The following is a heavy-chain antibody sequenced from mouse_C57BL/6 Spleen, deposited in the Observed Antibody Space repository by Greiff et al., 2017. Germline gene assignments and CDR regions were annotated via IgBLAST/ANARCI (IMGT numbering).Heavy chain of an antibody. D-gene: IGHD1-1*01. V-gene: IGHV2-5*01. J-gene: IGHJ4*01. CDR3: AKNLYDYYAMDY. Sequence: LQESGPGLVQPSQSLSITCTVSGFSLTSYGVHWVRQSPGKGLEWLGVIWRGGSTDYNAAFMSRLSITKDNSKSQVFFKMNSLQADDTAIYYCAKNLYDYYAMDYWGQGTSVTVSS. CDR1: GFSLTSYG. CDR2: IWRGGST.